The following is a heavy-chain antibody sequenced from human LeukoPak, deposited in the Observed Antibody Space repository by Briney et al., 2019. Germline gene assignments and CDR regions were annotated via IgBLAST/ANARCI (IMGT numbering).Heavy chain of an antibody. CDR3: ARDRRYCSSTSCYQGNWFDP. J-gene: IGHJ5*02. CDR1: GLTFSSYS. Sequence: GGSLRLSCAASGLTFSSYSMNWVRQAPGKWLKWFSSISISSSYIYYADSVKGQFTISINNAKNSLYLQMNSLRAEDTAVYYCARDRRYCSSTSCYQGNWFDPWGQGTLVTVSS. D-gene: IGHD2-2*01. V-gene: IGHV3-21*01. CDR2: ISISSSYI.